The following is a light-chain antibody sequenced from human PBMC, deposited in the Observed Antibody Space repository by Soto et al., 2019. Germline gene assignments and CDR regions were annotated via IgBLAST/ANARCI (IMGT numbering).Light chain of an antibody. J-gene: IGLJ1*01. CDR2: DVS. CDR3: SSYTSNSRNV. CDR1: NSDVGGYTY. Sequence: QSAPTQPASVSGSPGQSITDSCTGTNSDVGGYTYVSWYQQHPGKAPKLMICDVSNRPSGVSNRFSGSKSGNTASLTISGLQAEDEADYYCSSYTSNSRNVFGTATKVTVL. V-gene: IGLV2-14*01.